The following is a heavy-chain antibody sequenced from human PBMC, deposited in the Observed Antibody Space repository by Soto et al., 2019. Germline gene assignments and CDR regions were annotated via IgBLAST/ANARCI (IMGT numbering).Heavy chain of an antibody. CDR3: AKDMRVAVAGTYGFDY. J-gene: IGHJ4*02. D-gene: IGHD6-19*01. CDR1: GFTFSSYS. Sequence: GGSLRLSCAASGFTFSSYSMHWVRQAPGKGLEWVSLISWDGGSTYYADSVKGRFTISRDNSKNSLYLQMNSLRTEDTALYYCAKDMRVAVAGTYGFDYWGQGTLVTVSS. CDR2: ISWDGGST. V-gene: IGHV3-43*01.